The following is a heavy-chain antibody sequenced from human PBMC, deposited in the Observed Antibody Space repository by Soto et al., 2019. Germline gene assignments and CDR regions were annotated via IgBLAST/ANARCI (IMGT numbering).Heavy chain of an antibody. J-gene: IGHJ5*02. V-gene: IGHV3-48*02. CDR1: GFTFRSYS. CDR2: ISISSRTI. Sequence: EMQLVESGGGLVQPGGSLRLSCAVSGFTFRSYSMNWVRQAPGKGLEWVSYISISSRTIYYADSVKGRFTISRDDAKNSLYLQMNSLRDEDTSVYYCARDNGIAGSFDPWGQGTLVTVSS. CDR3: ARDNGIAGSFDP. D-gene: IGHD6-13*01.